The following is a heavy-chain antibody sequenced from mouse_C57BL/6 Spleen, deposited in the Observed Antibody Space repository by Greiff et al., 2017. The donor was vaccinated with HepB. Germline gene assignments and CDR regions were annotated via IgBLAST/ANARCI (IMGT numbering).Heavy chain of an antibody. Sequence: VKLMESGPGLVAPSQSLSITCTVSGFSLTSYGVDWVRQPPGKGLEWLGVIWGGGSTNYNSALMSRLSISKDNSKSQVFLKMNSLQTDDTAMYYCAKQRDYYGSSYEGGSMDYWGQGTSVTVSS. J-gene: IGHJ4*01. V-gene: IGHV2-9*01. CDR3: AKQRDYYGSSYEGGSMDY. CDR2: IWGGGST. D-gene: IGHD1-1*01. CDR1: GFSLTSYG.